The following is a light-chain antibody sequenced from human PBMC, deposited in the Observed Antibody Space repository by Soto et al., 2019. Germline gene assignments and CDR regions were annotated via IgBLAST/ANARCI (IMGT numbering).Light chain of an antibody. CDR3: SSYTSSSIDYV. J-gene: IGLJ1*01. V-gene: IGLV2-14*01. Sequence: QSALTQPASVSGSPGQSITISCTGTSSDVGGYNYVSWYQQHPGKAPKLMIYEVSNRPSGVSNRFSGSKSGNTASLTISGLQAEDEADYYCSSYTSSSIDYVFGTGPKVT. CDR1: SSDVGGYNY. CDR2: EVS.